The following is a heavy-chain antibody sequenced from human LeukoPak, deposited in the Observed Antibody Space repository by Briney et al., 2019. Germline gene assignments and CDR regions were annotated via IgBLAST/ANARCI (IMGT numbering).Heavy chain of an antibody. J-gene: IGHJ4*02. Sequence: SETLSLTCAVYGGSFSGHYWSWIRQPPGKGLEWIGEINHSGSTNYNPSLKSRVTISVDTSKNQFSLKLSSVTAADTAVYYCARGWVVGATIDYWGQGTLVTVSP. CDR3: ARGWVVGATIDY. D-gene: IGHD1-26*01. CDR2: INHSGST. CDR1: GGSFSGHY. V-gene: IGHV4-34*01.